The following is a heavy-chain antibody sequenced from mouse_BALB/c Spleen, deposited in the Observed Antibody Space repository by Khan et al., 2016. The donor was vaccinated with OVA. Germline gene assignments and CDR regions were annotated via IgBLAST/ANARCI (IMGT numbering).Heavy chain of an antibody. Sequence: QLQQSGPGLVKPSQSLSLTCTVTGYSITSDYAWNWIRQFPGNKLEWMGFISYSGNTKYNPSLKSRISVTRDTSKNQFFLQLNSVTTEDTDTYYCARVYGGDFDYWGQGTTLTVSS. D-gene: IGHD2-10*02. J-gene: IGHJ2*01. CDR1: GYSITSDYA. CDR3: ARVYGGDFDY. V-gene: IGHV3-2*02. CDR2: ISYSGNT.